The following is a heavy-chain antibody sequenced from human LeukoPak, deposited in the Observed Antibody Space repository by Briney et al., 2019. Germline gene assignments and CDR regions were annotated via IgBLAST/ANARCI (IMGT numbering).Heavy chain of an antibody. V-gene: IGHV3-23*01. Sequence: GGSLRLSCAASGFTFSSFDMTWVRQAPGKGLEWVSTISVSATNTYYADSVKGRFTISRDNSKNTLYLQMNSLRADDTAVYYCATITSMRVVLISWGQGTLATVSS. J-gene: IGHJ1*01. CDR1: GFTFSSFD. CDR3: ATITSMRVVLIS. CDR2: ISVSATNT. D-gene: IGHD3-22*01.